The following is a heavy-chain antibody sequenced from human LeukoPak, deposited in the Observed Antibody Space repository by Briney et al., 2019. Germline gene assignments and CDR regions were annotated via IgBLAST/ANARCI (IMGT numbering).Heavy chain of an antibody. D-gene: IGHD1-14*01. CDR3: AKVPNQRFYYYYMDV. Sequence: PGGSLRLSCAASGFTFSSYAMSWVRQAPGKGLEWVSAISGSGGSTYYADSVKGRFTISRDNSKNTLNLQMNSLRAEDTAVYYCAKVPNQRFYYYYMDVWGKGTTVTVSS. J-gene: IGHJ6*03. V-gene: IGHV3-23*01. CDR2: ISGSGGST. CDR1: GFTFSSYA.